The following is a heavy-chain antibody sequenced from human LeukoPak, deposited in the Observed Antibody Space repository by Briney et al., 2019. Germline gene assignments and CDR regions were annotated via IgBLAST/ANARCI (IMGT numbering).Heavy chain of an antibody. CDR2: INPNSGGT. V-gene: IGHV1-2*02. CDR1: GYTFTGYY. J-gene: IGHJ4*02. CDR3: ARGFPPRMYYDRSGYYSYHFDY. Sequence: ASVKVSCKASGYTFTGYYMHWVRQAPGQGLEWMGWINPNSGGTNYPQKLQGRVTMTTDTSTSTAYMELRSLRSDDTAVYYCARGFPPRMYYDRSGYYSYHFDYWGQGTLVTVSS. D-gene: IGHD3-22*01.